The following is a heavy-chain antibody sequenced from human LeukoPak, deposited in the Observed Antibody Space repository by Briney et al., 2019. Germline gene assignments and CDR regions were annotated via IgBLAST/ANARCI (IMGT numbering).Heavy chain of an antibody. CDR2: IKSDGGT. V-gene: IGHV3-74*01. J-gene: IGHJ1*01. CDR3: ARAPSEIGGYYPEYFRH. Sequence: GGSLILSCAASGFTFSTYWMHWVRQAPGKGLVWVSRIKSDGGTNYADSVKGRFTISRDNAKKTVALQMNSLRPEDTGVYYCARAPSEIGGYYPEYFRHWGQGTLVTVSS. CDR1: GFTFSTYW. D-gene: IGHD3-22*01.